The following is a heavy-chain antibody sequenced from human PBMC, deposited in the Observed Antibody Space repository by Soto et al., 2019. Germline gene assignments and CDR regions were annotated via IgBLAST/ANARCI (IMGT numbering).Heavy chain of an antibody. J-gene: IGHJ6*03. D-gene: IGHD2-2*01. Sequence: ASVKVSCKASGYTFTGYYMHWVRQAPGQGLEWMGWINPNSGGTNYAQKFQGWVTMTRDTSISTAYMELSRLRSDDTAVYYCARGGDCSSTSCYSVAHYYYMDVWGKGTTVTVSS. V-gene: IGHV1-2*04. CDR1: GYTFTGYY. CDR3: ARGGDCSSTSCYSVAHYYYMDV. CDR2: INPNSGGT.